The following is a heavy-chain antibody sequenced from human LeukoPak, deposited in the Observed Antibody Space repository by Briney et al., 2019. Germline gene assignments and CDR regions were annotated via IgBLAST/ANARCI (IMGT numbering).Heavy chain of an antibody. CDR3: ARDWYRAIDY. CDR1: GFSFSATW. V-gene: IGHV3-74*03. D-gene: IGHD1-26*01. CDR2: ITSDGFST. Sequence: GGSLRLSCAASGFSFSATWMHWVRQSPGKGLVWVARITSDGFSTTYAESVKGRFTISRDNAKNTLYLQMNSLRVEDTAIYYCARDWYRAIDYWGQGALVTVSS. J-gene: IGHJ4*02.